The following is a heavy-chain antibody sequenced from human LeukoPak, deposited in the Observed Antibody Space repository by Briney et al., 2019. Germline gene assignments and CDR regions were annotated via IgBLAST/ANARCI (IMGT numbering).Heavy chain of an antibody. CDR2: ISSSSSYI. J-gene: IGHJ4*02. CDR1: GFTFSSYS. CDR3: ARDAYDYVWGRTLDYFDY. D-gene: IGHD3-16*01. V-gene: IGHV3-21*01. Sequence: GGSLRLSCAASGFTFSSYSMNWVRQAPGKGLEWVSSISSSSSYIYYADPVKGRFTISRDNAKNSLYLQMNSLRAEDTAVYYCARDAYDYVWGRTLDYFDYWGQGTLVTVSS.